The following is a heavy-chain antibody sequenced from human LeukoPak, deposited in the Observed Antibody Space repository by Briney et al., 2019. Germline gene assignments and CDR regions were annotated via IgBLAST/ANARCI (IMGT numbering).Heavy chain of an antibody. Sequence: GGSLRLSCAASGFTVSNTYMSWVRQAPGKGLEWVSLIYSGGGTYSADSVKGRFTISRDISKNTLYLQMNSLRAEDTAVYYCAKSAYCGGDCYSGLDYWGQGTLVTVSS. CDR1: GFTVSNTY. V-gene: IGHV3-53*01. CDR2: IYSGGGT. D-gene: IGHD2-21*02. J-gene: IGHJ4*02. CDR3: AKSAYCGGDCYSGLDY.